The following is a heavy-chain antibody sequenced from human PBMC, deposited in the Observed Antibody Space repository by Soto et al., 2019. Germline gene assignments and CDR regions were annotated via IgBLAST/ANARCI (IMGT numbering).Heavy chain of an antibody. CDR1: GGSISSSKW. V-gene: IGHV4-4*02. J-gene: IGHJ6*02. D-gene: IGHD3-3*01. CDR3: ARDPVFIAPRSGMDV. Sequence: QVQLQESGPRLVKPSGTLSLTCAVSGGSISSSKWWSWVRQSPGKGLEWIGEIYHSGSTNYNPSLKSRGNISVDQSKNEFSLELSSVTAADAAVYYCARDPVFIAPRSGMDVWGQGTTVTVSS. CDR2: IYHSGST.